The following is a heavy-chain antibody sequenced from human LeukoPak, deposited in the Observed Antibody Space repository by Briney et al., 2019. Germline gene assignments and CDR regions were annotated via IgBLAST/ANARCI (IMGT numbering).Heavy chain of an antibody. CDR2: ISTDGSNK. V-gene: IGHV3-30*01. CDR3: ARGAGSGYDGFDF. Sequence: PGGSLRLSCAASGFPFRGYPMHWVRQAPGKGLEWVAAISTDGSNKHYADTVKGRVTISRDNSKNTLYVHMNSLRAEDTAVYYCARGAGSGYDGFDFWGQGTLVTVSS. J-gene: IGHJ4*02. CDR1: GFPFRGYP. D-gene: IGHD5-12*01.